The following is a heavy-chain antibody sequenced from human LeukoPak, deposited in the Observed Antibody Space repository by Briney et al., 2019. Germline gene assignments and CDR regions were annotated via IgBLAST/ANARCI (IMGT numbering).Heavy chain of an antibody. CDR1: GFTVSSNY. CDR3: ARGGTPGYSSGRIDY. J-gene: IGHJ4*02. CDR2: IYSAGNT. D-gene: IGHD6-19*01. V-gene: IGHV3-53*04. Sequence: GGSLRLSCVASGFTVSSNYMSWVRQAPGKGLEWVSVIYSAGNTYYADSVKGRFTISRHNSENTLYLHINSLRVEDTAVYFCARGGTPGYSSGRIDYWGQGTLVIVSS.